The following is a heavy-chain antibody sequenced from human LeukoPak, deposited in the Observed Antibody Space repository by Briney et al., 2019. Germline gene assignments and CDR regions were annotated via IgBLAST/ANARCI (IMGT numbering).Heavy chain of an antibody. V-gene: IGHV3-64D*06. Sequence: PGGSLGLSCSASGITFSSYAMHWVRQAPGKGLEYVSTISTNGGSTYYADSLKGRFTISRDNSKNTLYLRMSSLRAEDTAVYHCVKDKSPNDYYYYGMDVGGQETRDTVSS. CDR1: GITFSSYA. CDR2: ISTNGGST. J-gene: IGHJ6*02. CDR3: VKDKSPNDYYYYGMDV.